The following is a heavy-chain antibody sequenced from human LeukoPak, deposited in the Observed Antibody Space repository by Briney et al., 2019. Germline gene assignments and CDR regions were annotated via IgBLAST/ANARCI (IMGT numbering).Heavy chain of an antibody. Sequence: PSETLSLTCTVSGGSXXXXXXXWIRQPPGXXLXXXXXIHYSGSSNYNPSLXXRVTISLDRSKNQVSLKLISVTAADTAVYYCARENSRAGYTVFDYWGQGTLVTVSS. D-gene: IGHD5-24*01. CDR1: GGSXXXXX. V-gene: IGHV4-59*01. J-gene: IGHJ4*02. CDR3: ARENSRAGYTVFDY. CDR2: IHYSGSS.